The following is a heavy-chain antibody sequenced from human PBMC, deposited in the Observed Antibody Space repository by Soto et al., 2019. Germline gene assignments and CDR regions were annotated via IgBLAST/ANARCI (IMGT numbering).Heavy chain of an antibody. J-gene: IGHJ4*02. V-gene: IGHV3-48*03. CDR1: GFTFSYYE. CDR2: ITSSGDRA. Sequence: EVQLVESGGGLAQPGGSLRLSCVASGFTFSYYEMNWVRQAPGKGLEWISYITSSGDRAQYADSVKGRFTISMDNTKNLLYLQMTSLSAEDTGLYYCARDIFDNWGQGTLVTVSS. CDR3: ARDIFDN.